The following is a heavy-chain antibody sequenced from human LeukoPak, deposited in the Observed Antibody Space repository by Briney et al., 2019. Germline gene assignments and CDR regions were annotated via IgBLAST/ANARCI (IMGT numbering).Heavy chain of an antibody. D-gene: IGHD5-24*01. CDR2: IWYDGSNQ. CDR1: GFTFSSYG. CDR3: ARVGLMATRPFDAFDI. Sequence: GGSLRLSCAASGFTFSSYGMHWVRQAPGKGLEWVAVIWYDGSNQYYADSVKGRFTISRDNSKNTLYLQMNSLRAEDTAVYYCARVGLMATRPFDAFDIWGQGTMVTVSS. J-gene: IGHJ3*02. V-gene: IGHV3-33*01.